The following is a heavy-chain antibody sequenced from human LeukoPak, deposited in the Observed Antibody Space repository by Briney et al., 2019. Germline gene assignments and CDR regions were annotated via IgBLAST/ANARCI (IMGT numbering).Heavy chain of an antibody. V-gene: IGHV4-31*03. CDR3: AREPDDFWSGYWDY. CDR2: IYHSGST. D-gene: IGHD3-3*01. Sequence: SQNLSLTCTVSGGSISSGGYYWSWIRQHPGKGLEWIGYIYHSGSTYYNPSLKSRVTISVDTSKNQFSLKLSSVTAADTAVYYCAREPDDFWSGYWDYWGQGTLVTVSS. CDR1: GGSISSGGYY. J-gene: IGHJ4*02.